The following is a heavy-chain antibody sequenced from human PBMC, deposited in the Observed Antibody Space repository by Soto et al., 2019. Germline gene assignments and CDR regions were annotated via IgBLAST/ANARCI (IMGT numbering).Heavy chain of an antibody. CDR2: ISSASSSI. CDR3: ARYDAFNAFDL. D-gene: IGHD1-1*01. V-gene: IGHV3-21*01. Sequence: EVQLVESGGGLVKPGGSLRLSCATSGFTFNSYTMNWVRQAPGKGLEWVASISSASSSIDFADSVKGRFTISRDNVNNSVLLQMNSLRAEDTGIYYCARYDAFNAFDLWGQGTMVTVSS. CDR1: GFTFNSYT. J-gene: IGHJ3*01.